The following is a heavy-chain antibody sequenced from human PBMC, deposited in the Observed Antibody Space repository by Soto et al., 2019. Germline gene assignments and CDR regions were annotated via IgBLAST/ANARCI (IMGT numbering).Heavy chain of an antibody. Sequence: PSETLSLTCTVSGGSIISSSYYWGWIRQPPGKGLEWIGYTYYSGSTNYNPSLKSRVTISVDTSKNQFSLKLSSVTAADTAVYYCARHRFYSDPFDPWGQGTLVTVSS. CDR3: ARHRFYSDPFDP. D-gene: IGHD6-13*01. V-gene: IGHV4-61*05. CDR2: TYYSGST. J-gene: IGHJ5*02. CDR1: GGSIISSSYY.